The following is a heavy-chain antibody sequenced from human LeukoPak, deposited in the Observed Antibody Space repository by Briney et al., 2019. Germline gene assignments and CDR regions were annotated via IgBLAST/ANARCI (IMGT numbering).Heavy chain of an antibody. D-gene: IGHD3-10*01. CDR3: ARDFVQYYYGSGSLDY. J-gene: IGHJ4*02. V-gene: IGHV1-69*04. CDR2: IFPILGIA. Sequence: RASVKVSCKASGGTFSSYTISWVRQAPGQGLEWMGRIFPILGIANYAQKFQGRVTITADKSTSTAYMELSSLRSEDTAVYYCARDFVQYYYGSGSLDYWGQGTLVTVSS. CDR1: GGTFSSYT.